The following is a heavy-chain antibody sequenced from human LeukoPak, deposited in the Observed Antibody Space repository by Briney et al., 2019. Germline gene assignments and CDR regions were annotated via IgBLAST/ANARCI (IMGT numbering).Heavy chain of an antibody. D-gene: IGHD3-9*01. CDR2: ISGSGGST. J-gene: IGHJ5*02. CDR1: GFTFSSYA. V-gene: IGHV3-23*01. Sequence: GGSLRLSCAASGFTFSSYAMSWVRQAPGKGLEWVSAISGSGGSTYYADSVKGRFTISRDNSKNTLYLQMNSLRAEDTAVYYCAKGLRYFDAAGEFDPWGQGTLVTVSS. CDR3: AKGLRYFDAAGEFDP.